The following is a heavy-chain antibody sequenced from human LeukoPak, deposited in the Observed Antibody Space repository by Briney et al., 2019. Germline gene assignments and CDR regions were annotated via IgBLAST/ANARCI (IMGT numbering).Heavy chain of an antibody. J-gene: IGHJ4*02. CDR1: GYTFTSYG. CDR2: ISAYNGNT. Sequence: ASVKVSCKASGYTFTSYGISWVRQAPGQGLEWMGWISAYNGNTNYAQKLQGRVTMTTDTSTSTAYMELRSLRSDDTAVYYCARDLYDYVWGSYSSYAYWGQGTLVTASS. V-gene: IGHV1-18*01. D-gene: IGHD3-16*01. CDR3: ARDLYDYVWGSYSSYAY.